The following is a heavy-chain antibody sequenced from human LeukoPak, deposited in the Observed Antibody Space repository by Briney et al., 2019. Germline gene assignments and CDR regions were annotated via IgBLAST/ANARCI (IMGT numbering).Heavy chain of an antibody. CDR1: GYTFTSYY. Sequence: VASVEVSCKASGYTFTSYYMHWVRQAPGQGLEWMGIINPSGGSTSYAQKFQGRVTMTRDTSTSTVYMELSSLRSEDTAVYYCARGAPTYYYDSSGYYYWGQGTLVTVSS. D-gene: IGHD3-22*01. V-gene: IGHV1-46*01. CDR3: ARGAPTYYYDSSGYYY. CDR2: INPSGGST. J-gene: IGHJ4*02.